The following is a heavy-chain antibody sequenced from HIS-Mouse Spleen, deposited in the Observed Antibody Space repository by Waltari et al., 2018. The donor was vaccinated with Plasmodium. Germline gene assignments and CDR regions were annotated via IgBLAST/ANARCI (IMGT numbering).Heavy chain of an antibody. CDR3: ARGRWNHAFDI. CDR2: IGTACDT. J-gene: IGHJ3*02. CDR1: GFTSSSYD. D-gene: IGHD1-1*01. V-gene: IGHV3-13*01. Sequence: EVQLVESGGGLVQPGGSLSLSCAASGFTSSSYDMHWVRQATGKGLEWVSAIGTACDTYYPGSVKGRFTISRENAKNSLYLQMNSLGAGDTAVYYCARGRWNHAFDIWGQGTMVTVSS.